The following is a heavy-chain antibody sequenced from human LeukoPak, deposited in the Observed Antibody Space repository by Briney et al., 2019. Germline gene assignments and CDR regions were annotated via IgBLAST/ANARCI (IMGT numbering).Heavy chain of an antibody. CDR3: AREVNVEWLAYFDY. CDR1: GYTFTGYY. D-gene: IGHD6-19*01. Sequence: SVKVSCKASGYTFTGYYMHWVRQAPGQGLEWMGGIIPIFGTANYAQKFQGRVTITADESTSTAYMELSSLRSEDTAVYYCAREVNVEWLAYFDYWGQGTLVTVSS. CDR2: IIPIFGTA. V-gene: IGHV1-69*13. J-gene: IGHJ4*02.